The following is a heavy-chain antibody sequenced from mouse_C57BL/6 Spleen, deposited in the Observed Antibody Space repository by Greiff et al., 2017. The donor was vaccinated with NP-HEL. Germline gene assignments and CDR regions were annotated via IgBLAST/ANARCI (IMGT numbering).Heavy chain of an antibody. V-gene: IGHV1-76*01. CDR1: GYTFTDYY. CDR3: AREGDYYGGAWFAY. J-gene: IGHJ3*01. Sequence: QVQLKESGAELVRPGASVKLSCKASGYTFTDYYINWVKQRPGQGLEWIARIYPGSGNTYYNEKFKGKATLTAENSSSTAYMQLSSLTSEDSAVYCCAREGDYYGGAWFAYWGQGTLVTVSA. CDR2: IYPGSGNT. D-gene: IGHD1-1*02.